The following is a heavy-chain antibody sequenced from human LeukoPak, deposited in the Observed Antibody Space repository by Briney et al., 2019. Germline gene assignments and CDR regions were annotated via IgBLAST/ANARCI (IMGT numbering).Heavy chain of an antibody. V-gene: IGHV4-61*01. CDR3: ARDRAMVADWYFDL. D-gene: IGHD5-18*01. CDR2: IYYSGTT. CDR1: GASISSASYY. Sequence: SETLSLTCTVSGASISSASYYWTWIRQPPGKGLEWIGYIYYSGTTNYNPSLKSRVTISVDTSRNQFSLKLSSVTAADTAVYYCARDRAMVADWYFDLWGRGTLVTVSS. J-gene: IGHJ2*01.